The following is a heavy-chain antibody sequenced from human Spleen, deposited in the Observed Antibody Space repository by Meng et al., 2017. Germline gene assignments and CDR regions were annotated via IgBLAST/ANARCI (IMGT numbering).Heavy chain of an antibody. CDR2: INHSGST. V-gene: IGHV4-34*01. J-gene: IGHJ4*02. D-gene: IGHD4-11*01. Sequence: QRRLRQGGVGLLKPSETLSLTCAGSGGSFSDYYWSWIRPPPGKGLEWIGEINHSGSTNYNPSLESRATISVDTSQNNLSLKLSSVTAADSAVYYCARGPTTMAHDFDYWGQGTLVTVSS. CDR3: ARGPTTMAHDFDY. CDR1: GGSFSDYY.